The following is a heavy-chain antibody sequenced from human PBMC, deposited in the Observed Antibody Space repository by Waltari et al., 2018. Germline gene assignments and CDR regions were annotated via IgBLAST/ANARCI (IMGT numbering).Heavy chain of an antibody. D-gene: IGHD2-2*01. CDR1: GFTFGDPY. CDR3: ARDTAAALDS. Sequence: EVQLVESGGGLVQPGGSLRLSCVASGFTFGDPYMDWVRQAPGKGLEWVSRTKNKANSHITDYAASVKGRFIGSRDDSKNTLYLQMNNLKTEDTAVYYCARDTAAALDSWGQGTLVTVSS. CDR2: TKNKANSHIT. V-gene: IGHV3-72*01. J-gene: IGHJ4*02.